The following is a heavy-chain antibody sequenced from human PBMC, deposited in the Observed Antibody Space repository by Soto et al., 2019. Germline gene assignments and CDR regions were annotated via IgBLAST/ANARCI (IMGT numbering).Heavy chain of an antibody. D-gene: IGHD6-19*01. CDR3: GRVTGFTAVASTAFDY. V-gene: IGHV3-33*01. Sequence: QVQLVESGGGVVQPGRSLRLSCAASGFNFSSYAMSWVRQAPGKGLEWVAYIWYDGSRKYSADSVKGRFTISRDNSKNTLYLQMNSLRAEDTAVYYCGRVTGFTAVASTAFDYWGQGTLVTVSS. CDR1: GFNFSSYA. CDR2: IWYDGSRK. J-gene: IGHJ4*02.